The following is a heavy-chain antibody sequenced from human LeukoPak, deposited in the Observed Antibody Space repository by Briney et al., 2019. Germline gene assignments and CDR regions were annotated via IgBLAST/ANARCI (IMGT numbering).Heavy chain of an antibody. D-gene: IGHD6-13*01. J-gene: IGHJ4*02. Sequence: SETLSLTCAVYGGSFSGYYWSWIRQPPGKGLEWIGEIYHSGSTNYNPSLKSRVTISVDKSKNQFSLKLSSVTAADTAVYYCARATSEYSSSWYNSLVQEYYFDYWGQGALVTVSS. CDR3: ARATSEYSSSWYNSLVQEYYFDY. V-gene: IGHV4-34*01. CDR1: GGSFSGYY. CDR2: IYHSGST.